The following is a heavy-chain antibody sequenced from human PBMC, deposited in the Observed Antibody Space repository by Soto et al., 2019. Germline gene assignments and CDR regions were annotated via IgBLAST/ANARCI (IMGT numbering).Heavy chain of an antibody. Sequence: EVQLVESGGGLVQPGGSLRLSCAASGFTFSSYWMSWVRQAPGKGLEWVANIKQDGSEKYYVDSVKGRFTISRDNAKNSLYLQLNSLIAEDTAVYYCVSYGRSRSSSWFDYWGQGTLVTVSS. CDR3: VSYGRSRSSSWFDY. CDR2: IKQDGSEK. D-gene: IGHD6-13*01. J-gene: IGHJ4*02. V-gene: IGHV3-7*01. CDR1: GFTFSSYW.